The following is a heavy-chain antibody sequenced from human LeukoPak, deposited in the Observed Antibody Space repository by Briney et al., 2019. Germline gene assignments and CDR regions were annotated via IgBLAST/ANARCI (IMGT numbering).Heavy chain of an antibody. CDR3: ARASVWGYSYGYYFDY. V-gene: IGHV4-4*07. D-gene: IGHD5-18*01. CDR1: GGSISSYY. J-gene: IGHJ4*02. CDR2: IYTSGST. Sequence: SETLSLTCTVSGGSISSYYWSWIRQPAGKGLEWIGRIYTSGSTNYNPSLKSRVIMSVDTSRNQFSLKLSSVTAADTAVYYCARASVWGYSYGYYFDYWGQGTLVTVSS.